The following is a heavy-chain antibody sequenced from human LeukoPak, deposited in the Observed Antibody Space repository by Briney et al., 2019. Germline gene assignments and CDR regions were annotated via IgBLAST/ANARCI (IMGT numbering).Heavy chain of an antibody. Sequence: GESLKISCQTSGYSFTDYWIGWVRQMPGKGLEWMGVIHPRSSETRYTPSFQGQVTFSVDRAISTAYLQWNGLKASDTAIFYCVRLDSGGYYYVHYWGQGTLVTVSS. CDR3: VRLDSGGYYYVHY. J-gene: IGHJ4*02. V-gene: IGHV5-51*01. D-gene: IGHD3-22*01. CDR2: IHPRSSET. CDR1: GYSFTDYW.